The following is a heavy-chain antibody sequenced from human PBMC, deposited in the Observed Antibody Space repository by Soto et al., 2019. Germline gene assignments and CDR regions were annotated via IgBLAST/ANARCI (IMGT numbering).Heavy chain of an antibody. V-gene: IGHV2-70*01. Sequence: GSGPTLVNPTQTLTLTCTFSGFSLSTSGMCVSWIRQPPGKALEWLALIDWDDEKYYSTSLKTRLTISKDTSKNQVVLTMTNMDPVDTATYYFERTTLTYYYDSSGYHFDYWGQGTLVTVSS. CDR3: ERTTLTYYYDSSGYHFDY. J-gene: IGHJ4*02. CDR2: IDWDDEK. D-gene: IGHD3-22*01. CDR1: GFSLSTSGMC.